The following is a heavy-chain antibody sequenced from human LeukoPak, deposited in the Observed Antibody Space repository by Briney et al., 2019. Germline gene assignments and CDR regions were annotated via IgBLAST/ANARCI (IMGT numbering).Heavy chain of an antibody. CDR1: GGSISSYY. Sequence: PSETLSLTCTVSGGSISSYYWSWIRQPPGKGLEWIGYIYYSGSTNYNPSLKSRVTISVDTSKNQFSLKLSSVTAADTAVYYCARGGGGSGSYEYNWFDPWGQGTLVTVSS. CDR2: IYYSGST. J-gene: IGHJ5*02. D-gene: IGHD3-10*01. CDR3: ARGGGGSGSYEYNWFDP. V-gene: IGHV4-59*01.